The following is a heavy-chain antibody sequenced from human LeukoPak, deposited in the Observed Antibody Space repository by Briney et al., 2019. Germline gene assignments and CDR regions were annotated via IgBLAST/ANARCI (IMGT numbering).Heavy chain of an antibody. J-gene: IGHJ6*02. Sequence: PGGSLRLSCAASGFIFSNYGMHWVRQAPGKGLEWVAVISYDGSNKYYADSVKGRFTISRDNSKNTLYLQMNSLRAEDTAVYYCAKDLNWNPPYYGMDVWGQGTTVTVSS. CDR1: GFIFSNYG. V-gene: IGHV3-30*18. D-gene: IGHD1-20*01. CDR2: ISYDGSNK. CDR3: AKDLNWNPPYYGMDV.